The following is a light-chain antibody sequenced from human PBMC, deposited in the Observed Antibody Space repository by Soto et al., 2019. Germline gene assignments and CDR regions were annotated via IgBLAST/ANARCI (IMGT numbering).Light chain of an antibody. CDR3: TSWTTSTTMI. CDR1: SSDIGAYNF. J-gene: IGLJ2*01. Sequence: QSALTQPASVSGSPGQSITISCTGTSSDIGAYNFVSWYQQHQGKAPKLMLYDVNIRPSGVSNRFSGSKSGNTASLSISGLKAEDEADYYFTSWTTSTTMIFGGGTKLTVL. CDR2: DVN. V-gene: IGLV2-14*03.